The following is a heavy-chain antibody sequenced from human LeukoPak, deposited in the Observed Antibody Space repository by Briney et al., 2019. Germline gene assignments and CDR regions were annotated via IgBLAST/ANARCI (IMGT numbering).Heavy chain of an antibody. V-gene: IGHV3-23*01. CDR2: FSGIGGRT. D-gene: IGHD2-15*01. J-gene: IGHJ3*01. CDR1: GITFSTYA. CDR3: ATDLCCLGRCWCGWVGI. Sequence: GGSLRLSCAAPGITFSTYAMSWVPQTPGKGRGWGSVFSGIGGRTYYADSVKGRFTTSRENSKNTLYVQRTSRRAEATAVFSCATDLCCLGRCWCGWVGIWGEGGTVTVS.